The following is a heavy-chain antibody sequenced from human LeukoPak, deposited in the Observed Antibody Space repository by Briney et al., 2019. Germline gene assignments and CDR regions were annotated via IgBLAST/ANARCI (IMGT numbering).Heavy chain of an antibody. J-gene: IGHJ6*03. CDR1: GYTFTGYY. CDR3: ARDAYYDFWSGDRDYYHMDV. V-gene: IGHV1-2*02. Sequence: GASAKVSCKASGYTFTGYYMHWVRQAPGQGLEWMGWINPNSGGTNYAQKFQGRVTMTRDTSISTAYMELSRLRSDDTAVYYCARDAYYDFWSGDRDYYHMDVWGKGTTVTVSS. D-gene: IGHD3-3*01. CDR2: INPNSGGT.